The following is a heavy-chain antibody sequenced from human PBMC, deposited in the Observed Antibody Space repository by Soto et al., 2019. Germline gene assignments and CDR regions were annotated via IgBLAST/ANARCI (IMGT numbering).Heavy chain of an antibody. CDR1: CGYSSDFY. V-gene: IGHV4-59*03. CDR3: STRTPGGTYRGGFDY. J-gene: IGHJ4*02. Sequence: SELLRLTCTVACGYSSDFYWPWIIQPPGKGPEWIGYVSHSGTTNYNPSLESRVAMSLDTSKNQFFLKLSAVITADTAVFYCSTRTPGGTYRGGFDYWGQGTLVTVSS. D-gene: IGHD5-12*01. CDR2: VSHSGTT.